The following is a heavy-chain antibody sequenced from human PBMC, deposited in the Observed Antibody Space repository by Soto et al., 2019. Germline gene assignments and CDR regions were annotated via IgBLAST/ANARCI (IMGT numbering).Heavy chain of an antibody. CDR3: ATHSFGGGDILVVPAAFDY. V-gene: IGHV3-23*01. CDR2: ISGSGGST. J-gene: IGHJ4*02. Sequence: GGSLRLSCAASGFTFSSYAMSWVRQAPGKGLEWVSAISGSGGSTYYADSVKGRFTISRDNSKNTLYLQMNSLRAEDTAVYYFATHSFGGGDILVVPAAFDYWGQGTLVTVSS. CDR1: GFTFSSYA. D-gene: IGHD2-2*01.